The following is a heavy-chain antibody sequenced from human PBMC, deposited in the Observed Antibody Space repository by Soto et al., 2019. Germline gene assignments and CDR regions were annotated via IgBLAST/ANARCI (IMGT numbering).Heavy chain of an antibody. Sequence: GGSLRLSSASSGFTFRNYGMNWVRQAPGKGLEWVSYIGIGSSTTYYADSVKGRFTISRDNAKNSLYLQMNSLRAEDTAVYYCARDQLYYNDISGRPLNAFDVWGQGTMVTVSS. D-gene: IGHD3-22*01. CDR3: ARDQLYYNDISGRPLNAFDV. V-gene: IGHV3-48*01. J-gene: IGHJ3*01. CDR1: GFTFRNYG. CDR2: IGIGSSTT.